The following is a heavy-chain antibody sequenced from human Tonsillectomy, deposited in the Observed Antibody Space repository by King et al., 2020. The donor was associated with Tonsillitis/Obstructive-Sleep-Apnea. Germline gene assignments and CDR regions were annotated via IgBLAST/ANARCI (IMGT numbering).Heavy chain of an antibody. V-gene: IGHV4-34*01. CDR2: INHSGST. CDR3: AREEVVVVPAARCFYYYMDV. Sequence: VQLQQWGAGLLKPSETLSLTCAVYGGSFSGYYWSWIRQPPGKGLEWIGEINHSGSTNYNPSLKSRVTISVDTSKNQVSLKLSSVTAADTAVYYCAREEVVVVPAARCFYYYMDVWGKGTTVTVSS. CDR1: GGSFSGYY. D-gene: IGHD2-2*01. J-gene: IGHJ6*03.